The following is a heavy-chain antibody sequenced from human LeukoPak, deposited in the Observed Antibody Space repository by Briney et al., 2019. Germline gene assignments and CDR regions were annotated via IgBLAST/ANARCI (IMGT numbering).Heavy chain of an antibody. D-gene: IGHD4-23*01. CDR2: INHGGST. J-gene: IGHJ2*01. V-gene: IGHV4-34*01. CDR3: ARVRWRYFDL. Sequence: SETLSLTCAVYGGSFSGYYWSWIRQPPGKGLEWIGEINHGGSTNYDPSLKSRVTISVDTSKNQFSLKLSSVTAADTAVYYCARVRWRYFDLWGRGTLVTVSS. CDR1: GGSFSGYY.